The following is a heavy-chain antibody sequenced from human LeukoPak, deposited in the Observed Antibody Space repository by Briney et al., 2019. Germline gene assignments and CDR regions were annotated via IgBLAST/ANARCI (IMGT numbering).Heavy chain of an antibody. V-gene: IGHV3-43*02. Sequence: GGSLRLSCTASGFTYDDFAIHWVRQAPRKGLEWVSLISGDGDSTYYADSVKGRFTISRDNSKNSLYLQMYSLRTEDTALYYCAKGDSIFGVGYYFDCWGQGTLVTVSS. D-gene: IGHD3-3*01. CDR1: GFTYDDFA. CDR2: ISGDGDST. J-gene: IGHJ4*02. CDR3: AKGDSIFGVGYYFDC.